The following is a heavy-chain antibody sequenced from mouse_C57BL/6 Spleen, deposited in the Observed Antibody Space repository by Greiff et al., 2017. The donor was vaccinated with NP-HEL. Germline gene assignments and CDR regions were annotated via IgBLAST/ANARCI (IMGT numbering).Heavy chain of an antibody. CDR1: GYTFTSYW. D-gene: IGHD2-3*01. V-gene: IGHV1-64*01. Sequence: QVHVKQSGAELVKPGASVKLSCKASGYTFTSYWMHWVKQRPGQGLEWIGMIHPNSGSTNYNEKFKSKATLTVDKSSSTAYMQLSSLTSEDSAVYYCAREGGGFDGYYVLFAYWGQGTLVTVSA. CDR3: AREGGGFDGYYVLFAY. CDR2: IHPNSGST. J-gene: IGHJ3*01.